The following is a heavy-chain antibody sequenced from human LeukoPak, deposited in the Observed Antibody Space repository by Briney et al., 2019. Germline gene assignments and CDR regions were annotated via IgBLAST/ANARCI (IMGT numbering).Heavy chain of an antibody. V-gene: IGHV4-59*02. Sequence: SETLSLTCSVSGGSVGTDYWSWIRQPPGKGLEWIAYISYSGSTIYNPSLKSRVTISIDTSKNQFSLEMRSVTTADTAVYYCVREKYCTGGVCYYFDPWGQGTLVTVST. J-gene: IGHJ5*02. CDR2: ISYSGST. CDR3: VREKYCTGGVCYYFDP. D-gene: IGHD2-8*02. CDR1: GGSVGTDY.